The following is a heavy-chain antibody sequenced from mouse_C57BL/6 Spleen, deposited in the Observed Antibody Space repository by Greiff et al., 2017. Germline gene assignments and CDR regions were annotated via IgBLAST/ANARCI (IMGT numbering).Heavy chain of an antibody. Sequence: EVMLVESGGGLVQPGGSLKLSCAASGFTFSDYYMYWVRQTPEKRLEWVAYISNGGGSTYYPDTVKGRFTISRDNAKNTLYLQMSRLKSEDTAMYYCAREDYYGSSQGYFDYWGQGTTLTVSS. D-gene: IGHD1-1*01. CDR1: GFTFSDYY. V-gene: IGHV5-12*01. J-gene: IGHJ2*01. CDR3: AREDYYGSSQGYFDY. CDR2: ISNGGGST.